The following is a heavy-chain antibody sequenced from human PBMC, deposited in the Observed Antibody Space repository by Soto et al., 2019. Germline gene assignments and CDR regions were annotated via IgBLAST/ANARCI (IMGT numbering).Heavy chain of an antibody. D-gene: IGHD5-12*01. CDR2: ISSSSSTI. V-gene: IGHV3-48*01. J-gene: IGHJ4*02. Sequence: GGSLRLSCAASGFTFSSYSMNWVRQAPGKGLEWVSYISSSSSTIYYADSVKGRFTISRDNAKNSLYLQMNSLRAEDTAVYYCASRMVATFDYWGQGTLVTVSS. CDR3: ASRMVATFDY. CDR1: GFTFSSYS.